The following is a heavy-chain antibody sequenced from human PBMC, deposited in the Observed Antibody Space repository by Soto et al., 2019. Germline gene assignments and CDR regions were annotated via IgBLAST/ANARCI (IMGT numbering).Heavy chain of an antibody. J-gene: IGHJ6*02. CDR1: GGSSTAYY. CDR2: TYYTGST. CDR3: AARSGRNYFGMDV. D-gene: IGHD3-10*01. V-gene: IGHV4-59*01. Sequence: QVQLQESGPRLVKPSETLSLTCTVSGGSSTAYYWNWIRQSPGKGLEWIGYTYYTGSTNNSPSLKGRVTISVDTARNQFSLQLTSVTAADTAMYYCAARSGRNYFGMDVWGQGTTVTVSS.